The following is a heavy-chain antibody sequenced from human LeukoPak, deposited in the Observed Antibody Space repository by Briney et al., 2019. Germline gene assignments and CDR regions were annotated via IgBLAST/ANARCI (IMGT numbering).Heavy chain of an antibody. D-gene: IGHD2-15*01. V-gene: IGHV3-30-3*01. CDR3: ARDVVVAAANWFDP. J-gene: IGHJ5*02. CDR2: ISYDGSNK. CDR1: GFTFSSYA. Sequence: GRSLRLSCAASGFTFSSYAMHWVRQAPGKGLEWVAVISYDGSNKYYADSVKGRSTISRDNSKNTLYLQMNSLRAEDTAVYYCARDVVVAAANWFDPWGQGTLVTVSS.